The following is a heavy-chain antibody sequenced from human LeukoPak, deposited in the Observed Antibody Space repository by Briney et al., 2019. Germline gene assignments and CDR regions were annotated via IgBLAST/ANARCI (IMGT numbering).Heavy chain of an antibody. CDR3: ARRRGVVTYNWFDP. CDR2: IFPGDFPT. CDR1: GYSFTSYW. Sequence: GECMTISCMGSGYSFTSYWIGCVSQMPGKGIEWMATIFPGDFPTRYSPSFQGQVTISADKSISTAYLQWSSLKASDTAMYYWARRRGVVTYNWFDPWGQGTLVTVSS. D-gene: IGHD3-3*01. J-gene: IGHJ5*02. V-gene: IGHV5-51*01.